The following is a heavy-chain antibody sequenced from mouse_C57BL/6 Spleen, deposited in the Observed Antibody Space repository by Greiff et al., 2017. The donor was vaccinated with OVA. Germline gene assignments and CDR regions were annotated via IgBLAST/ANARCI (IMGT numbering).Heavy chain of an antibody. V-gene: IGHV3-6*01. CDR1: GYSITSGYY. D-gene: IGHD2-4*01. Sequence: ESGPGLVKPSQSLSLTCSVTGYSITSGYYWNWIRQFPGNKLEWMGYISYDGSNNYNPSLKNRISITRDTSKNQFFLKLNSVTTEDTATYYCARDYDYDVPAFAYWGQGTLVTVSA. J-gene: IGHJ3*01. CDR3: ARDYDYDVPAFAY. CDR2: ISYDGSN.